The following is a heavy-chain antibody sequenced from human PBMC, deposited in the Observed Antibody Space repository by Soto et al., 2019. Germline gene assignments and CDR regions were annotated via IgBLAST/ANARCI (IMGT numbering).Heavy chain of an antibody. V-gene: IGHV1-69*13. J-gene: IGHJ3*02. CDR1: GGTFTNFA. CDR2: ITPIFDTT. Sequence: GXSVKALFKTSGGTFTNFAISWVRQAPGQGLEWMGGITPIFDTTKYAQDFQGRVTITADESSTTAYMEMSSLRSEDTAVYFCARGKWYLLLHRPNAFDIWGQGTLVSVSS. CDR3: ARGKWYLLLHRPNAFDI. D-gene: IGHD1-26*01.